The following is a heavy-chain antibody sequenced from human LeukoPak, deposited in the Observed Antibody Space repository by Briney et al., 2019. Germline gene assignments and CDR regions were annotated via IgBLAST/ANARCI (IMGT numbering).Heavy chain of an antibody. CDR1: GGSISTSYYY. CDR3: ARRSGRYYFDY. J-gene: IGHJ4*02. V-gene: IGHV4-39*01. D-gene: IGHD1-26*01. CDR2: VYYSGST. Sequence: SETLSLNCTVSGGSISTSYYYWGWIRQPPGKGLEWIGNVYYSGSTYYNPSLKSRVTISVDTSKNQFSLMLSSVTAADTAVFYCARRSGRYYFDYWGQGTLVTVSS.